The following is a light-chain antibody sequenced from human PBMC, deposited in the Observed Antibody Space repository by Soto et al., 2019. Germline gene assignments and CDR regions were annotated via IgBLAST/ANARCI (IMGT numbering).Light chain of an antibody. V-gene: IGLV2-23*02. CDR2: EVS. CDR1: SSDVGSYNL. CDR3: CSYAGSSTFEV. Sequence: QSVLTQPASVSGSPGQSITISCTGTSSDVGSYNLVSWYQQHPGKAPKLMIYEVSKRPSGVSNRFSGSKSGNTASLTISGLQAEDEADYYCCSYAGSSTFEVFGTGIKVTVL. J-gene: IGLJ1*01.